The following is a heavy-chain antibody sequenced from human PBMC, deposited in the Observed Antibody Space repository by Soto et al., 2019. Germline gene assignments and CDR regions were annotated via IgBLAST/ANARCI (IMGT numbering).Heavy chain of an antibody. CDR2: IYYRGNT. J-gene: IGHJ4*02. CDR1: SGSISSSSSY. D-gene: IGHD4-17*01. Sequence: PSETLSLTCTVSSGSISSSSSYWGWIRQPPGKGLEWIGNIYYRGNTYYNPSLKSRVTISIDSSKTQFSLKLNSVTTADTAVYYCGSQVYGATGYYFETWGQGTLVTVSS. CDR3: GSQVYGATGYYFET. V-gene: IGHV4-39*01.